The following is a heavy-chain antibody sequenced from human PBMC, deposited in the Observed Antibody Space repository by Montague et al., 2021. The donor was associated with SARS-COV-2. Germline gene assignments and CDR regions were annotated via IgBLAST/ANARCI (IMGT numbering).Heavy chain of an antibody. J-gene: IGHJ5*02. CDR3: ARGGADFGDYGWLDP. CDR1: GGSISNGSYP. Sequence: TLSLTCSVSGGSISNGSYPWSWIRQPPGKGLEWIGYIFPGGSTYYNAPLQSRVTISIVNSKNQLSLRLTSITAADTAVYFCARGGADFGDYGWLDPWGQGILVTVS. V-gene: IGHV4-30-2*01. D-gene: IGHD4-17*01. CDR2: IFPGGST.